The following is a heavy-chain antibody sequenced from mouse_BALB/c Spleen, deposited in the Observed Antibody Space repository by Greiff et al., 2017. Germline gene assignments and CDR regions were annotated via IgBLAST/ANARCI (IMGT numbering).Heavy chain of an antibody. J-gene: IGHJ4*01. V-gene: IGHV1S137*01. CDR2: ISTYYGDA. D-gene: IGHD1-1*01. Sequence: VQLQQSGAELVRPGVSVKISCKGSGYTFTDYAMHWVKQSHAKSLEWIGVISTYYGDASYNQKFKGKATMTVDKSSSTAYMELARLTSEDSAIYYCARAYYYGSSLMDYWGQGTSVTVSS. CDR3: ARAYYYGSSLMDY. CDR1: GYTFTDYA.